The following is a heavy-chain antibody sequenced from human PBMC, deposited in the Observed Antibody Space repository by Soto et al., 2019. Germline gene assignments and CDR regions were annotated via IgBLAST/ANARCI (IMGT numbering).Heavy chain of an antibody. CDR2: IYWNDDE. V-gene: IGHV2-5*01. J-gene: IGHJ3*01. CDR3: ARGLATLPVFAFDV. D-gene: IGHD6-6*01. CDR1: GISLSTSGVG. Sequence: SGPTLVNPTQTLTLTCSLSGISLSTSGVGLGWIRQTPGKALEWLALIYWNDDEHYTPSLKSRLTITKDTSKNQAVLTMTNMDPVDTATYYCARGLATLPVFAFDVWGQGTVVTVSS.